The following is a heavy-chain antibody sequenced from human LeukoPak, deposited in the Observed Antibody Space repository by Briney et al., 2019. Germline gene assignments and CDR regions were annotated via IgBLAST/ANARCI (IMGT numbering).Heavy chain of an antibody. CDR1: GFTFSSYG. CDR3: ARDRRDSSGCRIHDY. V-gene: IGHV3-30*02. Sequence: PGGSLRLSCAASGFTFSSYGMHWVRQAPGKGPEWVAFIRYDGSNKYYADSVKGRFTISRDNSKNTLYLQMNSLRAEDTAVYYCARDRRDSSGCRIHDYWGQGTLVTVSS. CDR2: IRYDGSNK. J-gene: IGHJ4*02. D-gene: IGHD6-19*01.